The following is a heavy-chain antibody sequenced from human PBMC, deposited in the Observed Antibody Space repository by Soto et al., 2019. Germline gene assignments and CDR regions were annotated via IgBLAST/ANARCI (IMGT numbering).Heavy chain of an antibody. Sequence: SETLSLTCAVSGDSIKTETWWSWLRQLPGTGLEWIGEIKHTGDANANPALRSRVSMSVDRTKNQFFLNLRSGSAADTAVYFWGRGGPLLWFESGGKGTLVPVPS. CDR1: GDSIKTETW. V-gene: IGHV4-4*02. CDR2: IKHTGDA. D-gene: IGHD3-16*01. J-gene: IGHJ5*01. CDR3: GRGGPLLWFES.